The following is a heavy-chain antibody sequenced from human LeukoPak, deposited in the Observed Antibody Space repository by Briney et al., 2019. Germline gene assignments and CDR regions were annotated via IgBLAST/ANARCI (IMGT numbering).Heavy chain of an antibody. D-gene: IGHD6-13*01. CDR1: GGSISSSSYY. CDR3: ARENIAAADDY. Sequence: SETLSLTCTVSGGSISSSSYYWGWIRQPPGKGLEWIGSIYYSGSTYYNPSLKSRVTISVDTSKNQFSLKLSSVTAADTAVYYCARENIAAADDYWGQGTLVTVSS. V-gene: IGHV4-39*07. J-gene: IGHJ4*02. CDR2: IYYSGST.